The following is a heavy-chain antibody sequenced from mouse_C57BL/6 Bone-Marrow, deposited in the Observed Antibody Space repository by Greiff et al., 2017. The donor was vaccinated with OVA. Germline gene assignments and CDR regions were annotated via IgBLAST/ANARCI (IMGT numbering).Heavy chain of an antibody. Sequence: EVQLQQSGAELVRPGASVKLSCTASGFNIKDDYMHWVKQRPEQGLEWIGWIDPENGDTEYASKFQGKATITADTSSNTAYLQLSSLTSEDTAVYYCTKGYYGSSHWYFDVWGTGTTVTVSS. CDR1: GFNIKDDY. CDR2: IDPENGDT. V-gene: IGHV14-4*01. CDR3: TKGYYGSSHWYFDV. J-gene: IGHJ1*03. D-gene: IGHD1-1*01.